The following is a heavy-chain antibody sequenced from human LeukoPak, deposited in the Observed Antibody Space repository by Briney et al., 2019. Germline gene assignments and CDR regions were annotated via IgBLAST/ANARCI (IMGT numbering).Heavy chain of an antibody. Sequence: PSETLSLTCTVSGADIRTYYWSWLRQPPGKGLEWIGHIYYTGSTSYNPSLKSRVTMSVDTSKNQFSLKLSSVTAADTAVYYCARGTTSFQYYFDYWGQGTLVTVSS. D-gene: IGHD2-2*01. CDR1: GADIRTYY. J-gene: IGHJ4*02. V-gene: IGHV4-59*01. CDR3: ARGTTSFQYYFDY. CDR2: IYYTGST.